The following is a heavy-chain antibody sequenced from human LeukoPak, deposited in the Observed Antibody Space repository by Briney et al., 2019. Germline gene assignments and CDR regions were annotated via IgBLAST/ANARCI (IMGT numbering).Heavy chain of an antibody. D-gene: IGHD3-16*01. J-gene: IGHJ4*02. Sequence: SETLSLTCTVSGDPMTPYYWSWIRQPPGKGLEWIGYMSYNGDTRYNPSLKSRVTISVDASNNQFSLRLTSMTAADTATYYCARDGRGGLFYYFDSWGPGTLVTVSS. CDR2: MSYNGDT. V-gene: IGHV4-59*01. CDR3: ARDGRGGLFYYFDS. CDR1: GDPMTPYY.